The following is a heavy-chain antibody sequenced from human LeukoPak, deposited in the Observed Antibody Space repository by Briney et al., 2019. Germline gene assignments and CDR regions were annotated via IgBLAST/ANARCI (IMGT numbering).Heavy chain of an antibody. J-gene: IGHJ4*02. CDR2: IGYNGYFT. Sequence: PGGSLRLSCAASGFSFSTYAMGWVRQAPRKGLEWVSSIGYNGYFTWYVDSVKGRFTISGDNSENTVYLQMNSLRVEDTAVYYCAKRERYSNARATDFDYWGQGTLVTVSS. V-gene: IGHV3-23*01. CDR1: GFSFSTYA. D-gene: IGHD6-13*01. CDR3: AKRERYSNARATDFDY.